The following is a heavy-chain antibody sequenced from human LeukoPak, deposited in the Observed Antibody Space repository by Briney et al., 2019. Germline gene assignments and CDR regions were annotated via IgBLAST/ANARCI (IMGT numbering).Heavy chain of an antibody. CDR2: TSSSGSTI. J-gene: IGHJ4*02. D-gene: IGHD3-10*01. Sequence: GGSLRLSCAASGWTFSDYYMSWIRQAPGKGLEWVSYTSSSGSTIYYADSVKGRFTISRDNAKNSLYLQMNSLRAEDTAVYYCARDYYRSGMWSNFDYGGRETRVTFPS. CDR1: GWTFSDYY. CDR3: ARDYYRSGMWSNFDY. V-gene: IGHV3-11*01.